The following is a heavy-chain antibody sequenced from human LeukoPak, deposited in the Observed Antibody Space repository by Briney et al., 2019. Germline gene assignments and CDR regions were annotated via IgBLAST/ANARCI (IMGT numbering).Heavy chain of an antibody. J-gene: IGHJ4*02. V-gene: IGHV4-61*01. CDR1: GGSVSSGSYY. CDR3: AREAMYSYGNNFDY. CDR2: IYYSGST. Sequence: SETPSLTCTVSGGSVSSGSYYWSWIRQPPGKGLEWIGYIYYSGSTNYNPSLKSRVTISVDTSKNQFSLKLSSVTAADTAVYHCAREAMYSYGNNFDYWGQGTLVTVSS. D-gene: IGHD5-18*01.